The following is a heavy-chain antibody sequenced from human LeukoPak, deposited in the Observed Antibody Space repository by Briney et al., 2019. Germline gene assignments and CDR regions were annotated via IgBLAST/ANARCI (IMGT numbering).Heavy chain of an antibody. D-gene: IGHD3-9*01. CDR2: ISWNSEGI. CDR1: GFNFDDYA. J-gene: IGHJ4*02. Sequence: GGFLRLSCTGSGFNFDDYAMYWVRQAPGKGPEWVSGISWNSEGIDYAASVKGRFIISRDNAKNSLYLQMASLRPEDTAFYYCTKDSYESLTGYRVHWGQGTLVTVSS. CDR3: TKDSYESLTGYRVH. V-gene: IGHV3-9*01.